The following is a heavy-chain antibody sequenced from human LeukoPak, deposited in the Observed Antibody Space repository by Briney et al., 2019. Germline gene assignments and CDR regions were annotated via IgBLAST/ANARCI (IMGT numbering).Heavy chain of an antibody. CDR2: IYTSGST. J-gene: IGHJ6*03. CDR3: ARAPLYYYYMDV. CDR1: GGSISSGSYY. V-gene: IGHV4-61*02. Sequence: SETLSLTCTVSGGSISSGSYYWRWIRQPAGKVLEWIGRIYTSGSTNYNPSLKNRVTISVDTSKHQFSLKLSSVTAADTAVYYCARAPLYYYYMDVWGKGTTVTVSS.